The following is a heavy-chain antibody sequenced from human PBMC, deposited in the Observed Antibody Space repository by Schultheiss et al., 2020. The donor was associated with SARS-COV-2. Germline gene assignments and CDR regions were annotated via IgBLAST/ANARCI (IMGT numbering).Heavy chain of an antibody. CDR1: GFTFSSYG. D-gene: IGHD3-3*01. CDR3: TRVGYDFWSGYYYFDY. J-gene: IGHJ4*02. Sequence: GGSLRLSCAASGFTFSSYGMHRVRQAPGKGLEWVGFIRSKAYGGTTEYAASVKGRFTISRDDSKSIAYLQMNSLKTEDTAVYYCTRVGYDFWSGYYYFDYWGQGTLVTVSS. V-gene: IGHV3-49*04. CDR2: IRSKAYGGTT.